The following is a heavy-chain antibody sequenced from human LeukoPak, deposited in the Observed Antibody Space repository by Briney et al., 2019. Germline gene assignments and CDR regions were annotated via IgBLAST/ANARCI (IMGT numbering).Heavy chain of an antibody. CDR1: GGSISRGSYY. Sequence: SETLSLTCIVSGGSISRGSYYWNWIRQPAGKGLEWMGRIYNSGTTNYNPSLKSRVTIPTDMSKNEVSLKLSSVTAADTAVYYCARQTFGVLYFDSWGQGTRVIVSS. CDR3: ARQTFGVLYFDS. CDR2: IYNSGTT. J-gene: IGHJ4*02. D-gene: IGHD3-10*01. V-gene: IGHV4-61*02.